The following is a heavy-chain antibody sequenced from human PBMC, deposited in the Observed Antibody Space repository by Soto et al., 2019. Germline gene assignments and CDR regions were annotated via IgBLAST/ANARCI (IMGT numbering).Heavy chain of an antibody. J-gene: IGHJ4*02. Sequence: LRLSCAASGFSVNIYDMNWVRQATGKGLEWVSAIGTAGDTYYPGSVKGRFTISRENAKNSLYLQINNLRAGDTAVYYCARGNDLWSGYYPKPLDYWGQGTLVTVSS. CDR2: IGTAGDT. CDR1: GFSVNIYD. D-gene: IGHD3-3*01. CDR3: ARGNDLWSGYYPKPLDY. V-gene: IGHV3-13*01.